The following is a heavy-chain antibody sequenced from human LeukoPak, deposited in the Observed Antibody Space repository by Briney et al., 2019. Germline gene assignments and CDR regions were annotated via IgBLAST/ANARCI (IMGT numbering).Heavy chain of an antibody. CDR1: GGSMSTNY. Sequence: SETLSLTCTVSGGSMSTNYWNWMRQPPGKGLEWIGYIHYSGSTNYNPSLKSRVTISVDTSKNQFSLKLSSVTAADTAVYYCATGRYFDWFPEGWFDPWGQGTLVTVSS. J-gene: IGHJ5*02. CDR3: ATGRYFDWFPEGWFDP. CDR2: IHYSGST. V-gene: IGHV4-59*08. D-gene: IGHD3-9*01.